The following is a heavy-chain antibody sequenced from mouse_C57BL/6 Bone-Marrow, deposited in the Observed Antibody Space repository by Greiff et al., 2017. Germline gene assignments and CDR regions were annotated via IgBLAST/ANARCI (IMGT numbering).Heavy chain of an antibody. CDR3: ARNGYYEGY. V-gene: IGHV1-53*01. CDR2: INPSNGGT. CDR1: GYTFTSYW. J-gene: IGHJ2*01. Sequence: VQLQQPGAELVRPGTSVKLSCKASGYTFTSYWMHWVKQRPGQGLEWIGNINPSNGGTTYNEKFKSKATLTVDKSSSPAYMQLSSLTSEDSAVYDCARNGYYEGYWGQGTTLTVSS. D-gene: IGHD2-3*01.